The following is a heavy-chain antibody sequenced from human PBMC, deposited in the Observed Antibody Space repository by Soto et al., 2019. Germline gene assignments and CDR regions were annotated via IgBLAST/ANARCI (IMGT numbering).Heavy chain of an antibody. CDR3: ATTSRDCTNGVCYIIGHYYYYIDV. D-gene: IGHD2-8*01. CDR1: GFTFSSYS. J-gene: IGHJ6*03. Sequence: GGSLRLSCAASGFTFSSYSMNWVRQAPGKGLEWVSYISSSSSTIYYADSVKGRFTISRDNAKNSLYLQMNSLRAEDTAVYYCATTSRDCTNGVCYIIGHYYYYIDVWGKGTTVTVSS. CDR2: ISSSSSTI. V-gene: IGHV3-48*01.